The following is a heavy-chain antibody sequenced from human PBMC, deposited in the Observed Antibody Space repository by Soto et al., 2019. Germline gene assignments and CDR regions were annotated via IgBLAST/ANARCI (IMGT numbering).Heavy chain of an antibody. V-gene: IGHV1-3*01. CDR1: GYTFTSYA. J-gene: IGHJ4*02. Sequence: ASVKVSCKASGYTFTSYAIHWVRQAPGQRLEWMGWINAGNGKTKYSQKFQDRVTITRDTSASTAYMELSSLRSEDTAVHYCARGRWTQTTADYYMDYRGQGTLVTVSS. CDR2: INAGNGKT. D-gene: IGHD1-1*01. CDR3: ARGRWTQTTADYYMDY.